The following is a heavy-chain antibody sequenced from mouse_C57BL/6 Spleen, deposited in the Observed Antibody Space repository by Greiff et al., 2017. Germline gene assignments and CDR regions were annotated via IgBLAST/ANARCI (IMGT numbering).Heavy chain of an antibody. V-gene: IGHV1-59*01. J-gene: IGHJ4*01. CDR1: GYTFTSYW. D-gene: IGHD2-3*01. Sequence: QVQLQQPGAELVRPGTSVKLSCKASGYTFTSYWMHWVKQRPGQGLEWIGVIDPSDSYTNYNQKFKGKATLTVDTSSSTAYMQLSSLTSEDSAVYYCARQDDGYYEAMDYWGQGTSVTVSS. CDR2: IDPSDSYT. CDR3: ARQDDGYYEAMDY.